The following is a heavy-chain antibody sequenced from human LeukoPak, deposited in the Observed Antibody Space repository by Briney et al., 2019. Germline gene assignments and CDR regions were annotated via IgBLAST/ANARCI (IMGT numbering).Heavy chain of an antibody. CDR1: ELTFSTYT. CDR3: ARDKVVGATKFDF. J-gene: IGHJ4*02. Sequence: PGGSLSLSCAASELTFSTYTMTWVRQTPGKGLEWVSLISGRRGNTYYADSVKGRFTISRDNAKNSLYLQMNSLRAEDTAVYYCARDKVVGATKFDFWGQGSLVTVSS. V-gene: IGHV3-21*01. CDR2: ISGRRGNT. D-gene: IGHD1-26*01.